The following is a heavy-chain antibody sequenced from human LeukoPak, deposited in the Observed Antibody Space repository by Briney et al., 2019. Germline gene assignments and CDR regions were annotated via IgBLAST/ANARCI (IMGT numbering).Heavy chain of an antibody. CDR2: IFPSGGEI. V-gene: IGHV3-23*01. J-gene: IGHJ4*02. Sequence: GGSLRLSCAASGFTFSTFAMIWVRQPPGKGLEWVSSIFPSGGEIHYADSVRGRFTISRDNSKSTLSLQMNSLRAEDTAICYCAKDPERWELSYYFDYWGQGTLVTVSS. D-gene: IGHD1-26*01. CDR3: AKDPERWELSYYFDY. CDR1: GFTFSTFA.